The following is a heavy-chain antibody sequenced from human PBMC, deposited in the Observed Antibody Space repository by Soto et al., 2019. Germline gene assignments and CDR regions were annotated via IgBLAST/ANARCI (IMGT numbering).Heavy chain of an antibody. D-gene: IGHD3-10*01. CDR1: GGTFSTSA. V-gene: IGHV1-69*05. J-gene: IGHJ6*02. CDR2: IMPIFRTA. CDR3: ARDKDRTQLGGHYYYMMGV. Sequence: QVQVVQSGAEVKKPGSSVKVSCKTSGGTFSTSAISWVRQAPGQGLEWMGGIMPIFRTADYAQKFQGRVTXTXDXXTTTAYLELSSLRSEDTAVYYCARDKDRTQLGGHYYYMMGVWGQGTTVTVTS.